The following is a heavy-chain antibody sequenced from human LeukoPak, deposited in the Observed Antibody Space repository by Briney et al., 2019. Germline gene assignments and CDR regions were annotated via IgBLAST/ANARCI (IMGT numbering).Heavy chain of an antibody. CDR1: GASIRSRSYY. J-gene: IGHJ4*02. D-gene: IGHD3-3*01. CDR2: SDYSGST. CDR3: AGLVAYYDFWSGYSPLYYFDY. V-gene: IGHV4-39*01. Sequence: PSETLSLTCTVSGASIRSRSYYWAWIRQSPGKGPEWIGSSDYSGSTNYNLSLKSRVTMSVDTSTNQFSLKLSSVTAADTAVYYCAGLVAYYDFWSGYSPLYYFDYWGQGTLVTVSS.